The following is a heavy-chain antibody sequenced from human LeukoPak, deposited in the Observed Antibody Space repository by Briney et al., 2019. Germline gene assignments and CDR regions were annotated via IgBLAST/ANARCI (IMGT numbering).Heavy chain of an antibody. D-gene: IGHD5-18*01. CDR3: ARDLGDTAMVGY. Sequence: GGSLRLSCAASGFTFSSYGMHWVRQAPGKGLEWVAVIWYDGSNKYYADSVKGRFTISRDNSKNTLYLQMNSLRAEDTAVYYCARDLGDTAMVGYWGQGTLVTVSS. J-gene: IGHJ4*02. CDR2: IWYDGSNK. CDR1: GFTFSSYG. V-gene: IGHV3-33*01.